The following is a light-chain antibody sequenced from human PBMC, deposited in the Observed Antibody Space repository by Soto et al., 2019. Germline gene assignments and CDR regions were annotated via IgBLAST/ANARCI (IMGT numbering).Light chain of an antibody. Sequence: EIVLTQSPATLSLSPGEGATLSCRASQSVSSYLAWYQQKPGQAPRLLIYDASNMATGIPARFSGSGSGTDFTLTISSLEPEDFAVYYCQQRSNLPLTFGGGTKVEIK. J-gene: IGKJ4*01. V-gene: IGKV3-11*01. CDR1: QSVSSY. CDR3: QQRSNLPLT. CDR2: DAS.